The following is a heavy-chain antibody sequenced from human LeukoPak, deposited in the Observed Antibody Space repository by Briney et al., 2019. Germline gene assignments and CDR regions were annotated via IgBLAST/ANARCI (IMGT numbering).Heavy chain of an antibody. V-gene: IGHV3-48*01. CDR1: GFTFSSYS. CDR2: ISSSSSTI. Sequence: GGSLRLSCAASGFTFSSYSMNWVRQAPGKGLEWVSYISSSSSTIYYADSAKGRFTISRDNAKNSLYLQMNSLRAEDTAVYYCARDTYSGSYYNEVYYYYYYMDVWGKGTTVTVSS. CDR3: ARDTYSGSYYNEVYYYYYYMDV. D-gene: IGHD1-26*01. J-gene: IGHJ6*03.